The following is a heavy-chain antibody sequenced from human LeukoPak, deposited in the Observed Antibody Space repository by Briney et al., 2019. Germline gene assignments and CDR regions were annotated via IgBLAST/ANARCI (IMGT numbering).Heavy chain of an antibody. CDR2: ISGSGGST. CDR3: AKRVSSGELLDY. J-gene: IGHJ4*02. Sequence: AGGSLRLSCAASGFTFSIYGMRWVRQAPGKGLEWVSAISGSGGSTYYADSVKGRFTISRDNSKNTLYLQRNSLRAGDTDVYYCAKRVSSGELLDYWGQGTLVTVSS. D-gene: IGHD3-10*01. CDR1: GFTFSIYG. V-gene: IGHV3-23*01.